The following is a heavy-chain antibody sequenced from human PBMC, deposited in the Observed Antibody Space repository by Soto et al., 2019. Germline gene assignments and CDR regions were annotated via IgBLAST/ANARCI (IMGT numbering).Heavy chain of an antibody. D-gene: IGHD3-3*01. CDR2: ISGSGGST. CDR1: GLTFSSYA. V-gene: IGHV3-23*01. Sequence: PGGSLRLSCAAYGLTFSSYAMSWVRQAPGKGLEWVSAISGSGGSTYYADSVKGRFTISRDNSKNTLYLQMNSLRAEDTAVYYCSNWLSGSQNDPFSSSGLGTLVIVSA. J-gene: IGHJ5*02. CDR3: SNWLSGSQNDPFSS.